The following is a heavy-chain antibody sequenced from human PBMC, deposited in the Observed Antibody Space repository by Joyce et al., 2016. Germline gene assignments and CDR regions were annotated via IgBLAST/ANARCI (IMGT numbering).Heavy chain of an antibody. J-gene: IGHJ6*02. CDR3: AREAVYKTYYYGMDV. D-gene: IGHD1-14*01. Sequence: QVQLQESGPGLVKPSQTLSLICTVSGGSITNNNYYWSWIRQPAEKGLEWNGRIHDSGSTTYTPSIKSRFTISIDTPKMQITLKVTSVTAADTAVYYCAREAVYKTYYYGMDVWGQGTTVTVS. V-gene: IGHV4-61*02. CDR1: GGSITNNNYY. CDR2: IHDSGST.